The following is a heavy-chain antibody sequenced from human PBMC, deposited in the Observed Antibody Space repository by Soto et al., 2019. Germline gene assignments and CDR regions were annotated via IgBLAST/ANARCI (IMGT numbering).Heavy chain of an antibody. CDR2: IYYSGST. D-gene: IGHD3-9*01. Sequence: PSETLSLTCTVSGGSISSGDYYWSWIRQPPGKGLEWIGYIYYSGSTNYNPSLKSRVTISVDTSKNQFSLKLSSVTAADTAVYYCARVGFHDILTGATNDAFDIWGQGTMVTVSS. CDR3: ARVGFHDILTGATNDAFDI. V-gene: IGHV4-61*08. CDR1: GGSISSGDYY. J-gene: IGHJ3*02.